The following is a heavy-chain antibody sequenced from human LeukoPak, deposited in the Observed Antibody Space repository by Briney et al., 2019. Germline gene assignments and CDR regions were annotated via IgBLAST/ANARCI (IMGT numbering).Heavy chain of an antibody. CDR3: AREDGDYGINWFDP. J-gene: IGHJ5*02. V-gene: IGHV1-2*06. CDR2: INPNSGGT. CDR1: GYTFTGYY. D-gene: IGHD4-17*01. Sequence: ASVKVSCMASGYTFTGYYMHWVRQAPGQGLEWMGRINPNSGGTNYAQKFQGRVTMTRDTSISTAYMELSRLRSDDTAVYYCAREDGDYGINWFDPWGQGTLVTVSS.